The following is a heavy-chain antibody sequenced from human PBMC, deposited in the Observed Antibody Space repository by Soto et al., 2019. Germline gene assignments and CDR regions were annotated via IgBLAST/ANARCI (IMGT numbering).Heavy chain of an antibody. Sequence: EVQLLESGGGLVQPGGSRRLSCVVSGFTFSNYGMNWVRQAPGKGLEWVSGISGSGGDTYYVDSVRGRFTISRDNSKNTLYLQMDSLRAEDTAVYYCAKDMDAFWSGYYLRGYFDLWGRGTLVTVS. V-gene: IGHV3-23*01. CDR2: ISGSGGDT. CDR1: GFTFSNYG. D-gene: IGHD3-3*01. CDR3: AKDMDAFWSGYYLRGYFDL. J-gene: IGHJ2*01.